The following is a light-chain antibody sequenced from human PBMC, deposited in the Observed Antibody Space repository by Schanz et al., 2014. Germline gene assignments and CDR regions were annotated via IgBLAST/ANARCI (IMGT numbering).Light chain of an antibody. Sequence: QSALTQPPSASGSPGQSVTISCTGTSSDVGGYNYVSWYQQHPGKAPKLMIFEVIKRPSGVPDRFSGSKSGNTASLTVSGLQAEDEADYYCSSYAGSNTHVVFGGGTKVTVL. CDR2: EVI. J-gene: IGLJ2*01. CDR1: SSDVGGYNY. V-gene: IGLV2-8*01. CDR3: SSYAGSNTHVV.